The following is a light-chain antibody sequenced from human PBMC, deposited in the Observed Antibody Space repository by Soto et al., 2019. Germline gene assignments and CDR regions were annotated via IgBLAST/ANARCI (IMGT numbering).Light chain of an antibody. CDR2: DAS. J-gene: IGKJ1*01. CDR3: QHYGGMWT. Sequence: DIQMTQSPSTLSASVGDRVTITCRASQSITNRLAWYQQKPGKAPKVLIYDASNLEYGVPSRFSGSGFGTEFILTISSLQPDDFATYYCQHYGGMWTFCQGTKVQMK. V-gene: IGKV1-5*01. CDR1: QSITNR.